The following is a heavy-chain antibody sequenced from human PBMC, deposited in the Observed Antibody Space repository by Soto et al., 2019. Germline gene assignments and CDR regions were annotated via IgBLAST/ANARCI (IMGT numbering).Heavy chain of an antibody. D-gene: IGHD1-26*01. CDR2: ISGSGDNT. CDR1: GFTFSSYP. J-gene: IGHJ4*02. Sequence: EVQLLESGGGLVQPGGSLRLSCAASGFTFSSYPMTWVRQAPGKGLEWVSAISGSGDNTYYADSVKGRFTISRDNSTNTVYMQMHSLRDEATAVYDCVKRSGIGEDWGQVAYWGQGTLVTVSS. V-gene: IGHV3-23*01. CDR3: VKRSGIGEDWGQVAY.